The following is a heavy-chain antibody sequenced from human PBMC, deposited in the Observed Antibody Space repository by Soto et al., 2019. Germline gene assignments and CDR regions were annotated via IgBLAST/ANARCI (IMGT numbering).Heavy chain of an antibody. CDR2: ISAYNGNT. Sequence: ASVKVSCKASGYTFTSYGISWVRQAPGQGLEWMGWISAYNGNTNYAQKLQGRVTMTTDTSTSTAYMELRSLRSDDTAVYYCARVWSVYREFLEWLNYWGQGTLVTVSS. CDR1: GYTFTSYG. J-gene: IGHJ4*02. CDR3: ARVWSVYREFLEWLNY. D-gene: IGHD3-3*01. V-gene: IGHV1-18*01.